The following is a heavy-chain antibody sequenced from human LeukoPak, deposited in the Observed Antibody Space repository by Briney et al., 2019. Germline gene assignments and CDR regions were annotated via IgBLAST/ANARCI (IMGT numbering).Heavy chain of an antibody. V-gene: IGHV3-33*01. CDR1: GFTFSGHG. Sequence: GRSLRLSCAASGFTFSGHGMHWVRQAPGKGLEWVAVIWYDGSNKYYADSVKGRFTISTDNSENTLYLQMNSLSAEDSAVYYCTRYTTGWFLDYWGQGTLVTVSS. CDR2: IWYDGSNK. CDR3: TRYTTGWFLDY. D-gene: IGHD6-19*01. J-gene: IGHJ4*02.